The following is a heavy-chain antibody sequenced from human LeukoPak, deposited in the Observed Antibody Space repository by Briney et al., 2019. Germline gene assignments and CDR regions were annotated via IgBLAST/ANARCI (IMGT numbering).Heavy chain of an antibody. V-gene: IGHV1-2*02. Sequence: ASVKVSCKAFGYTITGYYIHWVRRAPGQCLEWMGWINPNNGGTNSAQKVQGRVTMTRDKSIGTAYMELNRLTYDDTAVYYCGRDRHWNQGNFDYWGQGTLVTVSS. D-gene: IGHD1-1*01. CDR2: INPNNGGT. CDR3: GRDRHWNQGNFDY. J-gene: IGHJ4*02. CDR1: GYTITGYY.